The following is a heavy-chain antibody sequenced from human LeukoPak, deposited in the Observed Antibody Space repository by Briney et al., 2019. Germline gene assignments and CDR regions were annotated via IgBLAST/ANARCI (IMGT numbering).Heavy chain of an antibody. CDR2: IYHSGST. D-gene: IGHD6-13*01. Sequence: PSGTLSLTCAVSGGSISSSNWWSWVRQPPGKGLEWIGEIYHSGSTNYNPSLKSRVTISVDKSKNQFSLKLSSVTAAGTAVYYCARGRGSSWYYFDSWGQGTLVTVSS. CDR1: GGSISSSNW. J-gene: IGHJ4*02. V-gene: IGHV4-4*02. CDR3: ARGRGSSWYYFDS.